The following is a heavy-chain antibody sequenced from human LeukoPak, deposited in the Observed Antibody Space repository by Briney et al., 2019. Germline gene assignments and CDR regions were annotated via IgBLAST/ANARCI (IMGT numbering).Heavy chain of an antibody. Sequence: GGSLRLSCAASGSIFNSYTMNWVRQPPGKGLEWVSAIRSSSSSIYYADSAKGRFTISRDNAQNSVFLQMNSLRAEDTAVYYCTRDGQYYGMDVWGQGTTVTVSS. CDR2: IRSSSSSI. V-gene: IGHV3-21*01. J-gene: IGHJ6*02. CDR3: TRDGQYYGMDV. CDR1: GSIFNSYT.